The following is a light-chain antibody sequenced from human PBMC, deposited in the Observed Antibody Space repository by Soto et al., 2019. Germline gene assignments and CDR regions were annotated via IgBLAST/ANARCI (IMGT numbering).Light chain of an antibody. J-gene: IGKJ1*01. Sequence: DIQMTQSPATLSGSVGDRDTITCRASQTISSWLAWYQQKPGQAPKLLIYKASTIQSGVPSRFSGSGSGTEFTLTISSLQPDDFATYYCQHCNSYSEAFGQGTKVEIK. CDR1: QTISSW. V-gene: IGKV1-5*03. CDR3: QHCNSYSEA. CDR2: KAS.